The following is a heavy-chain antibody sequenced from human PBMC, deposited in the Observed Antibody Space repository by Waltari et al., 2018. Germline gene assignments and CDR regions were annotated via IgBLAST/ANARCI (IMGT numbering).Heavy chain of an antibody. CDR2: SNPSGGST. Sequence: QVQLVQSGAEVKKPGASVKVSCKASGYTFTSYYMHWVRQAPGQGLEWMGISNPSGGSTSYEKKFQGRVTMTRDTSTSTVYMELSSLRSEDTAVYYCARERFIDDLDAFDIWGQGTMVTVSS. D-gene: IGHD3-16*02. V-gene: IGHV1-46*01. J-gene: IGHJ3*02. CDR1: GYTFTSYY. CDR3: ARERFIDDLDAFDI.